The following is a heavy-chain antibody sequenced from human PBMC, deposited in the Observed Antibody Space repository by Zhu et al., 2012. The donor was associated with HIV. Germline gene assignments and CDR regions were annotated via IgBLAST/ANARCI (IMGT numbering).Heavy chain of an antibody. D-gene: IGHD3-22*01. CDR2: INHSGST. CDR1: GGSFSGYY. J-gene: IGHJ3*02. Sequence: QVHLQQWGAGLLKPSETLSLTCAVYGGSFSGYYWNWIRQPPGKELEWIGEINHSGSTNYNPSLKSRVTISVDTSKNQFSLKLSSVTAADTAVYYCASLDYYDSGGYYYAAFDIWGQGTMVTVSS. CDR3: ASLDYYDSGGYYYAAFDI. V-gene: IGHV4-34*01.